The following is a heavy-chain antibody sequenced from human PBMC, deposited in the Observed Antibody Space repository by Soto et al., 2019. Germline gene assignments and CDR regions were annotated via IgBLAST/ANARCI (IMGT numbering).Heavy chain of an antibody. CDR3: ARGHDFWSGDDGFDI. D-gene: IGHD3-3*01. Sequence: ASVKVSCKASGYTFTSYDINWVRQATGQGLEWMGWMNPNSGNTGYAQKFQGRVTMTRNTSISTAYMELSSLRSEDTAVYYCARGHDFWSGDDGFDIWGQGTIVSVSS. CDR2: MNPNSGNT. V-gene: IGHV1-8*01. CDR1: GYTFTSYD. J-gene: IGHJ3*02.